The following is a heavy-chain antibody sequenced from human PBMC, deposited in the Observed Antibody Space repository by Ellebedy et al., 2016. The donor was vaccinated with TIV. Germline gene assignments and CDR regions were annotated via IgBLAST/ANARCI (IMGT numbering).Heavy chain of an antibody. CDR3: ARIGYSSGAADFGY. D-gene: IGHD6-25*01. CDR2: IYPYSGGT. J-gene: IGHJ4*02. V-gene: IGHV1-2*02. Sequence: ASVKVSCKASGYTFTAYHIHWVRQAPGQGLEWMGWIYPYSGGTNYAPKFQGRVTMTRDMSISTAYMELSGLKSDDTAVYYCARIGYSSGAADFGYWGQGTLVTVSS. CDR1: GYTFTAYH.